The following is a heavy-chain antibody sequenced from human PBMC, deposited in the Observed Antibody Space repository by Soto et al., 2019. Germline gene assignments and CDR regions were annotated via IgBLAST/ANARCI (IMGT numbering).Heavy chain of an antibody. J-gene: IGHJ5*02. CDR3: ARVVQDRNLGNNWFDP. V-gene: IGHV1-18*01. CDR2: ISAYNGNT. CDR1: GYTFTSYG. Sequence: QVQLVQSGAEVKKPGASVKVSCKASGYTFTSYGISWVRQAPGQGLEWMGWISAYNGNTNYAQKLQGRVTMTTDTSTSKAYMELRSLRSDDTAVYYCARVVQDRNLGNNWFDPWGQGTLVTVSS.